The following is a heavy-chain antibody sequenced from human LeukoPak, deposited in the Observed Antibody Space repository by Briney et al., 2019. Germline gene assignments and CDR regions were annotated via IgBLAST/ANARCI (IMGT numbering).Heavy chain of an antibody. D-gene: IGHD3-22*01. CDR1: GGTFSSYA. Sequence: GASVKVSFKASGGTFSSYAISWVRQAPGQGLEWMGRIIPILGIANYAQKFQGRVTITADKSTSTAYMELSSLRSEDTAVYYCARAAVATYYYDSSGYYYDYWGQGTLVTVSS. CDR3: ARAAVATYYYDSSGYYYDY. V-gene: IGHV1-69*04. J-gene: IGHJ4*02. CDR2: IIPILGIA.